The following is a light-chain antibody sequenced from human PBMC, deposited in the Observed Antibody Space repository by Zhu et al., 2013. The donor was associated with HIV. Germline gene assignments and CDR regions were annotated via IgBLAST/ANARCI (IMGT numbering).Light chain of an antibody. Sequence: QSALTQPASVSGSPGQSITISCTGTSSDVGAYDYVSWYQQHPGKAPKLMIYEVTNRPSGVSNRFSGSKSGNTASLTISGPQAEDEADYYCSSYTTSSLCVFGTGTTVTVL. V-gene: IGLV2-14*01. CDR2: EVT. CDR3: SSYTTSSLCV. J-gene: IGLJ1*01. CDR1: SSDVGAYDY.